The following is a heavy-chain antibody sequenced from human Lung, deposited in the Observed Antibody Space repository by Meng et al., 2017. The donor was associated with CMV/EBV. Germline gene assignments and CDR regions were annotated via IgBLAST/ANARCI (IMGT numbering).Heavy chain of an antibody. Sequence: YTFPGYYMHWVRQAPGQGLEWMGWIHANSGATNYAQKFQGRVTMTRDTSITTAYMELSRLRSDDTALYYCARFNAIFYDSSGHYYDHWGQGTLVTVSS. D-gene: IGHD3-22*01. CDR3: ARFNAIFYDSSGHYYDH. CDR1: YTFPGYY. V-gene: IGHV1-2*02. J-gene: IGHJ4*02. CDR2: IHANSGAT.